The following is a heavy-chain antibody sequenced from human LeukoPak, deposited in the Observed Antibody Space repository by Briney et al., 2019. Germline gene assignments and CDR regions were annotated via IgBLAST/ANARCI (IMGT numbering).Heavy chain of an antibody. Sequence: GGSLRLSCAASGFTFNSYEMHWVRQAPGKGLEWVSYISSSGSTIYYADSVKGRFTISRDNAKNSLHLQMNSLRAEDTAVYYCARRGHYFDYWGQGTLVTVSS. V-gene: IGHV3-48*03. CDR3: ARRGHYFDY. J-gene: IGHJ4*02. CDR1: GFTFNSYE. CDR2: ISSSGSTI.